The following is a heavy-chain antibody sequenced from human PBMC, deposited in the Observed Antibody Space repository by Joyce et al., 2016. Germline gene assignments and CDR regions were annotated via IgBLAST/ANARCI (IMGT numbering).Heavy chain of an antibody. CDR2: INKSGNT. Sequence: VQLQLWGAGLLQPSETLSLTCAVYGGSFSGYYWSWLRQPLGKGLEWIGEINKSGNTNDNPSLKSRINISVDTSKKQLSLKLNSVTAADTAVYYCARGMDYYNSNGYYEYYFDYWGQGTLVTVSS. J-gene: IGHJ4*02. CDR3: ARGMDYYNSNGYYEYYFDY. V-gene: IGHV4-34*01. CDR1: GGSFSGYY. D-gene: IGHD3-22*01.